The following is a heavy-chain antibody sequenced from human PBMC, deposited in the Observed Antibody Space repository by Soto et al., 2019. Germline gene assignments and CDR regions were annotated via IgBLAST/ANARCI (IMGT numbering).Heavy chain of an antibody. CDR3: AAARDPYYYDSSGYYVDAFDI. J-gene: IGHJ3*02. Sequence: SVKVSCKASGFTFTSSAVQWVRQARGQRLEWIGWIVVGSGNTNYAQKFQERVTITRDMSTSTAYMELSSLRSEDTAVYYCAAARDPYYYDSSGYYVDAFDIWGQGTMVXVSS. V-gene: IGHV1-58*01. CDR1: GFTFTSSA. CDR2: IVVGSGNT. D-gene: IGHD3-22*01.